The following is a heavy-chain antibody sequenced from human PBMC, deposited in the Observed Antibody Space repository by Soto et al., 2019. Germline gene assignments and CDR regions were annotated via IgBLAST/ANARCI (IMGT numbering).Heavy chain of an antibody. CDR1: GYTFTSYG. CDR2: ISAYNGNT. D-gene: IGHD2-8*01. CDR3: ARPVGYCTNGVCHYYGMDV. Sequence: ASVKVSCKASGYTFTSYGISWVRQAPGQGLEWMGWISAYNGNTNYAQKLQGRVTMTTDTSTSTAYMEPRSLRSDDTAVYYCARPVGYCTNGVCHYYGMDVWGQGTTVTVSS. J-gene: IGHJ6*02. V-gene: IGHV1-18*01.